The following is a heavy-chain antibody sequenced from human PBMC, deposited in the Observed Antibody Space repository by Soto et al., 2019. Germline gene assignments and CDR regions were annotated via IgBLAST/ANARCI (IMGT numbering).Heavy chain of an antibody. CDR2: IFWDDDK. D-gene: IGHD5-12*01. CDR1: GFSLSTRGVG. V-gene: IGHV2-5*02. CDR3: AHRSRGYAYYFDQ. J-gene: IGHJ4*02. Sequence: QITLKESGPTLVKPTQTLTLTCSFSGFSLSTRGVGVGWIRQPPGKALEWLALIFWDDDKCYSPSLRSRLTIPEDALENQVVPAMPNMDPVYTATYCCAHRSRGYAYYFDQWGQGTLVTVSS.